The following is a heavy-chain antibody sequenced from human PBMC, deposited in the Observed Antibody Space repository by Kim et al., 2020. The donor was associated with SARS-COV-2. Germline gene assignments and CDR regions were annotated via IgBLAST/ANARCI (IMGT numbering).Heavy chain of an antibody. CDR2: T. V-gene: IGHV3-11*06. D-gene: IGHD1-26*01. CDR3: ARDRVGGSYDY. J-gene: IGHJ4*02. Sequence: TYYAYSVKGRFTISRDNAKNSLYLQMNSLRAEDTALYYCARDRVGGSYDYWGQGTLVTVSS.